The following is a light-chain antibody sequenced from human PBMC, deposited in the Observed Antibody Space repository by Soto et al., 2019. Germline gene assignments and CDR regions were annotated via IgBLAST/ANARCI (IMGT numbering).Light chain of an antibody. CDR3: QQYKWWPIT. CDR2: DSS. J-gene: IGKJ5*01. Sequence: EIVMTQSPGTLSVSPGERATLACRASQSVSYKLAWYQQKPVQAPRLLIYDSSTRDTAIPARFSGSGYGTEFTLTISSLQSEDFAFYYGQQYKWWPITFGQGTRLEVK. CDR1: QSVSYK. V-gene: IGKV3-15*01.